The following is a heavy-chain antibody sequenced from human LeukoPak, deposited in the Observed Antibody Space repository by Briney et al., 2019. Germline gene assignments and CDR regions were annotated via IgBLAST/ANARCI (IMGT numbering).Heavy chain of an antibody. CDR3: AADRADFDSSGYALDY. D-gene: IGHD3-22*01. CDR1: GCSLTELS. Sequence: ASVKVSCKVSGCSLTELSMQWVRQAPGEGLEWMGGFDPEDGETIYAEKFQGRVTMTEDTSTDTAYMELSSLRSEDTAVYYCAADRADFDSSGYALDYWGQGTLVTVSS. CDR2: FDPEDGET. J-gene: IGHJ4*02. V-gene: IGHV1-24*01.